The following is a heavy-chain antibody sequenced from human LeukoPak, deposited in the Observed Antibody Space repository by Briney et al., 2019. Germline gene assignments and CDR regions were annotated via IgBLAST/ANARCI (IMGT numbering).Heavy chain of an antibody. Sequence: SETLSLTCAVYGGSFSGYYWSWIRQPPGKGLEWIGEINHSGSTNYNPSLKSRVTISVDTSKNQFSLKLSSATAADTAVYYCARRFWAYYDSSGYYLDAFDIWGQGTMVTVSS. V-gene: IGHV4-34*01. J-gene: IGHJ3*02. CDR2: INHSGST. CDR3: ARRFWAYYDSSGYYLDAFDI. CDR1: GGSFSGYY. D-gene: IGHD3-22*01.